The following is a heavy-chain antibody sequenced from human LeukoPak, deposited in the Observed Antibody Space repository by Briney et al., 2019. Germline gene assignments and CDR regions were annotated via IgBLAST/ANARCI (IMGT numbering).Heavy chain of an antibody. Sequence: ASVKVSCKASGFNFNAYNMHWVRQAPGQGLEWMGWITPKSGGANYAQKFQGRVTMTWDTSISTAYMELSSLRSEDTAVYYCARAVAVAEDEWFDPWGQGTLVTVSS. J-gene: IGHJ5*02. CDR1: GFNFNAYN. V-gene: IGHV1-2*02. D-gene: IGHD6-19*01. CDR3: ARAVAVAEDEWFDP. CDR2: ITPKSGGA.